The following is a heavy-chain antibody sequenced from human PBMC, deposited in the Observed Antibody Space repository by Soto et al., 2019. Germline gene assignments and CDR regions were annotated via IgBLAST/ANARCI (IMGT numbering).Heavy chain of an antibody. D-gene: IGHD6-6*01. CDR3: ARLRAKLVDYYYYGMDV. V-gene: IGHV1-69*01. CDR2: IIPIFGTA. CDR1: GGTFSSYA. Sequence: QVQLVQSGAEVKKPGSSVKVSCKASGGTFSSYAISWVRQAPGQGLEWMGGIIPIFGTANYAQKFQGRVTITADESTSTAYMELSSLRSEDTAVYYGARLRAKLVDYYYYGMDVWGQGTTVTVSS. J-gene: IGHJ6*02.